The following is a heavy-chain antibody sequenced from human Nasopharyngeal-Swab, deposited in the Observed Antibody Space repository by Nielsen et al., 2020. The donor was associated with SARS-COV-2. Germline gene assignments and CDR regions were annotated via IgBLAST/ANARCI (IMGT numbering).Heavy chain of an antibody. V-gene: IGHV1-3*01. J-gene: IGHJ3*02. CDR3: ARVRYYYDSSGYYHPRSESGFTDAFDI. CDR1: GYTFTSYA. D-gene: IGHD3-22*01. CDR2: INAGNGNT. Sequence: ASVKVSCKASGYTFTSYAMHWARQAPGQRLEWMGRINAGNGNTKYSQKFQGRVTITRDTSASTAYMELSSLRSEDTAVYYCARVRYYYDSSGYYHPRSESGFTDAFDIWGQGTMVTVSS.